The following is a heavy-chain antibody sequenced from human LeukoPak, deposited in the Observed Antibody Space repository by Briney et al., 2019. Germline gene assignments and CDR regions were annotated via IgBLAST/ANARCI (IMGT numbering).Heavy chain of an antibody. Sequence: GASVKVSCKASGGTFSSYAISWVRQAPGQGLEWMGWINSNSGGTNYAQKFQGRVTMTRDTSISTAYMELSSLRSDDTAVYYCARDSSWYWGQGTLVTVSS. CDR2: INSNSGGT. CDR1: GGTFSSYA. V-gene: IGHV1-2*02. CDR3: ARDSSWY. J-gene: IGHJ4*02.